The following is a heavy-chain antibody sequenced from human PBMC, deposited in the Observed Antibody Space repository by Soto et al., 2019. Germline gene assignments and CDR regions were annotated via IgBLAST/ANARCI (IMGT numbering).Heavy chain of an antibody. CDR2: IYTSENT. D-gene: IGHD6-13*01. V-gene: IGHV4-4*07. J-gene: IGHJ4*02. CDR1: GGSISSDY. Sequence: SETLSLTCTVSGGSISSDYWSWIRQPAGKGLEWIGRIYTSENTHYNPSLRSRVSMSLDTSKNQRSLNLSSVTAADTAVYYCARGVGRSSWTSFDSWGQGTLVTVSS. CDR3: ARGVGRSSWTSFDS.